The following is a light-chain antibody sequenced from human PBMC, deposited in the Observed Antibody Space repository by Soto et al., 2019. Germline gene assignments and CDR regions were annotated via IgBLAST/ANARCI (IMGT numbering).Light chain of an antibody. V-gene: IGLV2-23*01. CDR1: SSDVGTYNL. Sequence: QSVLTQPASVSGSPGQSITISCTGASSDVGTYNLVSWYQQHPGKAPKLMIYEGSKRPSGVSNRFSGSKSGNTASLTISGLQAEDEAYYYCCSYADSSTWVFGGGTKVTVL. CDR3: CSYADSSTWV. J-gene: IGLJ3*02. CDR2: EGS.